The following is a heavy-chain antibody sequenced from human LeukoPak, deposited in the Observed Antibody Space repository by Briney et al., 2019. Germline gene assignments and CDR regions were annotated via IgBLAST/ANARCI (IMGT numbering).Heavy chain of an antibody. CDR3: ASSHCSSTSCNKNHYYGMDV. D-gene: IGHD2-2*01. CDR1: GYTFTGYC. CDR2: INPNSGGT. J-gene: IGHJ6*02. Sequence: ASVKVSCKASGYTFTGYCMHWVRQAPGQGLEWMGWINPNSGGTNYAQKFQGRVTMTRDTSISTAYMELSRLRSDDTAVYYCASSHCSSTSCNKNHYYGMDVWGQGTTVTVSS. V-gene: IGHV1-2*02.